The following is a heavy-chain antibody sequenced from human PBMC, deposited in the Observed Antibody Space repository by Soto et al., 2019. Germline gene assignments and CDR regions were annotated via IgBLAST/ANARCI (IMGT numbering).Heavy chain of an antibody. D-gene: IGHD6-13*01. V-gene: IGHV3-21*01. CDR3: ARDRIAAALNWFDP. Sequence: LRLSCAASGFTFSSYSMNWVRQAPGKGLEWVSSISSSSSYIYYADSVKGRFTISRDNAKNSLYLQMNSLRAEDTAVCYCARDRIAAALNWFDPWGQGTLVTVSS. J-gene: IGHJ5*02. CDR2: ISSSSSYI. CDR1: GFTFSSYS.